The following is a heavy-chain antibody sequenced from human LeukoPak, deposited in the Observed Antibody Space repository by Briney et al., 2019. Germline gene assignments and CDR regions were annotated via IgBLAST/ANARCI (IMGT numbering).Heavy chain of an antibody. Sequence: GGSLRLSCAGSGVSFNGYGMHWVRQAPGKGLEWVSAISGSGGSTYYADSVKGRFTISRDNSKNTLYLQMNSLRAEDTAVYYCAKSKLRGGFFDYWGQGTPVTVSS. J-gene: IGHJ4*02. V-gene: IGHV3-23*01. CDR3: AKSKLRGGFFDY. D-gene: IGHD3-16*01. CDR1: GVSFNGYG. CDR2: ISGSGGST.